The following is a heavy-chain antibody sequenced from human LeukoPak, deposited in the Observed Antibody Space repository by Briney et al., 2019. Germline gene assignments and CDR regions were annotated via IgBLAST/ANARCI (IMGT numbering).Heavy chain of an antibody. CDR2: IHYSGNS. J-gene: IGHJ5*02. D-gene: IGHD2-15*01. CDR3: ARPKGRGCNGGTCYTDWFDP. CDR1: GASISSGDYY. Sequence: SETLSLTCTVSGASISSGDYYWSWIRQPPGKGLEWIGHIHYSGNSYYNPSLKSRVTISIDTSKNQFSLKLSSVTAADTAVYYCARPKGRGCNGGTCYTDWFDPWGQGTLVTVSS. V-gene: IGHV4-30-4*01.